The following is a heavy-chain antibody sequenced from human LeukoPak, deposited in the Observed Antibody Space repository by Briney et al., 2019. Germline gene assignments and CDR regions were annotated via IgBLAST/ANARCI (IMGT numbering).Heavy chain of an antibody. Sequence: GGSLRLSCAASGFTFSSYAMSWVRQAPGRGLEWVSAIGGRDGRTYYTDSVKGRFTISRDRSKSTLYLQMNSLRAEDTALFYCAKHHWFGEPAAFDIWGQGTTVTVSS. D-gene: IGHD3-10*01. V-gene: IGHV3-23*01. CDR2: IGGRDGRT. CDR1: GFTFSSYA. J-gene: IGHJ3*02. CDR3: AKHHWFGEPAAFDI.